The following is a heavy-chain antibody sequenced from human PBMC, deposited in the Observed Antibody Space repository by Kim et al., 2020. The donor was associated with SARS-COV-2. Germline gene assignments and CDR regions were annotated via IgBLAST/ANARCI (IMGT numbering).Heavy chain of an antibody. J-gene: IGHJ4*02. D-gene: IGHD6-13*01. V-gene: IGHV3-49*04. Sequence: GGSLRLSCTASGFTFGDYAMSWVRQAPGKGLEWVGFIRSKAYGGTTEYAASVKGRFTISRDDSKSIAYLQMNSLKTEDTAVYYCTSYLYSSSWLADYWGQGTLVTVSS. CDR1: GFTFGDYA. CDR2: IRSKAYGGTT. CDR3: TSYLYSSSWLADY.